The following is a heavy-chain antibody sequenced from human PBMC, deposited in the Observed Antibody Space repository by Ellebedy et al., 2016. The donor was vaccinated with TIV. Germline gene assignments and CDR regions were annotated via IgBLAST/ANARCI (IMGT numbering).Heavy chain of an antibody. D-gene: IGHD5-18*01. V-gene: IGHV4-38-2*02. CDR2: FYPSGST. J-gene: IGHJ4*02. CDR1: GYSFSSGYY. CDR3: ARCGGYGQEIDY. Sequence: SETLSLTXTVSGYSFSSGYYWGWIRQPPGKGLEWIGSFYPSGSTYYNPSLKSRVTISVDTSKNQFSLKLRSVTAADTAVYYCARCGGYGQEIDYWGQGSLVTVSS.